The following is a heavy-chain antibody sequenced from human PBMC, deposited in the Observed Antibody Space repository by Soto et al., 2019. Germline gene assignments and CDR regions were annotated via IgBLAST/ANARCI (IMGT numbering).Heavy chain of an antibody. CDR1: GFSFSSYV. J-gene: IGHJ6*01. Sequence: QVQLVESGGGVVQPGRSLRLSCVASGFSFSSYVMHWVRRAPGKGLEWVAVVSFAGTNKYYPDSVKGRFTISRDNSRNTLSLEMRSLTAEDTAVYYGAREGSAVGDYVLDFWGQGPPFTVSP. V-gene: IGHV3-30-3*01. CDR3: AREGSAVGDYVLDF. CDR2: VSFAGTNK. D-gene: IGHD1-26*01.